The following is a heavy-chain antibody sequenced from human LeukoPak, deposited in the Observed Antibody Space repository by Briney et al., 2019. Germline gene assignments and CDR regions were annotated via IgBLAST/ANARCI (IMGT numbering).Heavy chain of an antibody. CDR2: MYNSGST. D-gene: IGHD4-17*01. Sequence: SETLSLTCTVSGGSISGSYWSWIRQPPGKELERIAYMYNSGSTNYNPSLRSRVTISIDTSKNQFSLKLSSLTAADTAIYYCARGIESYGDYGYWGQGILVTVSS. CDR3: ARGIESYGDYGY. V-gene: IGHV4-59*01. J-gene: IGHJ4*02. CDR1: GGSISGSY.